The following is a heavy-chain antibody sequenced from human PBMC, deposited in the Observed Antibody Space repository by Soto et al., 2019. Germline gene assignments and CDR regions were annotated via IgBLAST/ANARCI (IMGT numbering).Heavy chain of an antibody. CDR1: GFTFSNYG. CDR2: ISYSGNGY. D-gene: IGHD6-6*01. V-gene: IGHV3-30*18. Sequence: GGSLRLSCAAFGFTFSNYGIHWVRQAPGKGLEWVAVISYSGNGYHYADSVKGRFTISRDNSKNTLYLQMNSLRAEDTAVYYCAKDLTSRSSDYYFDYWGQGTLVTVSS. J-gene: IGHJ4*02. CDR3: AKDLTSRSSDYYFDY.